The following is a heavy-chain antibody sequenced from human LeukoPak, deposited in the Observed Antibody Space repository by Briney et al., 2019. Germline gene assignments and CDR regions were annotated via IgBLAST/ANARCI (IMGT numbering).Heavy chain of an antibody. V-gene: IGHV3-30-3*01. CDR2: ISYDGSNK. CDR3: ARAYSSSSAFDY. D-gene: IGHD6-6*01. CDR1: GFTFSSYA. Sequence: GGSLRLSCAAPGFTFSSYAMHWVRQAPGKGLEWVAVISYDGSNKYYADSVKGRFTISRDNSKNTLYLQMNSLRAEDTAVYYCARAYSSSSAFDYWGQGTLVTVSS. J-gene: IGHJ4*02.